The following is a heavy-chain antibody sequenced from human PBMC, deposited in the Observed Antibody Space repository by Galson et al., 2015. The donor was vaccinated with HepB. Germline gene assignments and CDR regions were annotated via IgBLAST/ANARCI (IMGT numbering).Heavy chain of an antibody. Sequence: SLRLSCAASGFTFSSYGMHWVRQAPGKGLEWVAVIWYDGSNKYYADSVKGRFTISRDNSKNTLYLQMNSLRAEDTAVYYCARGYDILTGYRGDAFDIWGQGTMVTVSS. D-gene: IGHD3-9*01. CDR2: IWYDGSNK. J-gene: IGHJ3*02. V-gene: IGHV3-33*08. CDR1: GFTFSSYG. CDR3: ARGYDILTGYRGDAFDI.